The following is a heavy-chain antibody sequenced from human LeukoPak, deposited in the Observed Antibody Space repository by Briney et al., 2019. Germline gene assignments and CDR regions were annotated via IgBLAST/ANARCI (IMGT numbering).Heavy chain of an antibody. CDR1: GGSISSYY. CDR3: ARSDDGDDAFDI. V-gene: IGHV4-59*01. J-gene: IGHJ3*02. Sequence: PSETLSLTCTVSGGSISSYYWSWIRQPPGKGLEWIGYIYYSGSTNYNPSLKSRVTISVDTSKNQFSLKLSSVTAADTAVYYCARSDDGDDAFDIWGQGTMVTVSS. D-gene: IGHD1-1*01. CDR2: IYYSGST.